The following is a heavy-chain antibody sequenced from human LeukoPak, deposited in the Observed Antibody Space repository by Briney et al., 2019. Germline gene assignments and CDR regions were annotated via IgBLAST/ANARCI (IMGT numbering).Heavy chain of an antibody. J-gene: IGHJ4*02. CDR1: GGSISSYY. D-gene: IGHD3-22*01. V-gene: IGHV4-59*12. CDR2: IYYSGST. Sequence: PSETLSLTCTVSGGSISSYYWSWIRQPPGKGLEWIGYIYYSGSTNYNPSLKSRVTISVGTSKNQFSLKLSSVTAADTAVYYCARNRRYYYDSSGPYYFDYWGQGTLVTVSS. CDR3: ARNRRYYYDSSGPYYFDY.